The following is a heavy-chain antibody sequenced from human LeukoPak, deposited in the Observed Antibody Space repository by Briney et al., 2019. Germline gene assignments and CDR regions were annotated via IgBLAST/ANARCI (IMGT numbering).Heavy chain of an antibody. V-gene: IGHV3-23*01. CDR3: AKGGYYDSSGYYHN. CDR2: ISHSGSST. CDR1: GFTFSSYA. D-gene: IGHD3-22*01. J-gene: IGHJ4*02. Sequence: PGGSLRLSCAASGFTFSSYAMHWVRQAPGKGLEWVSAISHSGSSTYYADSVKGRFTISRDNSKNTLYLQMNSLRAEDTAVYYCAKGGYYDSSGYYHNWGQGTLVTVSS.